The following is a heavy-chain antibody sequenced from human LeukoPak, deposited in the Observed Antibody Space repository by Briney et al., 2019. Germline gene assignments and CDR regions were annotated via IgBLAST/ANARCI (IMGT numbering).Heavy chain of an antibody. CDR1: GGTFSSYA. D-gene: IGHD6-19*01. CDR2: IIPILGIA. Sequence: SVKVSCKASGGTFSSYAISWVRQAPGQGLEWMGRIIPILGIANYAQKFQGRVTMTEDTSTDTAYMELSSLRSEDTAVYYCATRGSSGWYHSYYFDYWGQGTLVTVSS. J-gene: IGHJ4*02. V-gene: IGHV1-69*04. CDR3: ATRGSSGWYHSYYFDY.